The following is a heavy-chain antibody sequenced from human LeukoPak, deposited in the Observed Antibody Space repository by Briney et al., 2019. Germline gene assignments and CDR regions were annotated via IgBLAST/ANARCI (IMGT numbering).Heavy chain of an antibody. J-gene: IGHJ4*02. V-gene: IGHV4-4*09. CDR1: GGSISGYY. CDR3: ARAYSRSYSHFDD. D-gene: IGHD1-26*01. CDR2: IYTSGST. Sequence: SETLSLTCTVSGGSISGYYWSWIRQPPGKGLEGIGYIYTSGSTNYNPSLKSRVTISVDTSKNQSSLRLSSVTAADTAMYFCARAYSRSYSHFDDWGQGTLVTVSS.